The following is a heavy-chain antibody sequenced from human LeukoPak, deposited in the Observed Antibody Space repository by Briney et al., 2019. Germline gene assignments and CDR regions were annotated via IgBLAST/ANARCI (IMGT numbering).Heavy chain of an antibody. Sequence: ASVKVSCKASGYTFTGYSIYWVRQTPGQKLEWMGWINPKTGTANSAQKFQGRVTMTRDTSISTAYMELSRLRSDDTAVYYCARGVSGSYYYYYMDVWGKGTTVTVSS. V-gene: IGHV1-2*02. CDR3: ARGVSGSYYYYYMDV. CDR2: INPKTGTA. D-gene: IGHD1-26*01. CDR1: GYTFTGYS. J-gene: IGHJ6*03.